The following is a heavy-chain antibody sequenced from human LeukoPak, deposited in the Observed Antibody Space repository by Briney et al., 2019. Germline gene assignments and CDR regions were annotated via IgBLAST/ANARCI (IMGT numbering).Heavy chain of an antibody. Sequence: GGSLRLSCAASGFTFSSYAMSWVRQTPGKGLEWVSAISDSSRHTYYADSVKGRFTISRDNAKNTLYLQMNSLRAEDTAVYYCASGGYYDSSGYQDYWGQGTLVTVSS. CDR1: GFTFSSYA. D-gene: IGHD3-22*01. V-gene: IGHV3-23*01. CDR3: ASGGYYDSSGYQDY. CDR2: ISDSSRHT. J-gene: IGHJ4*02.